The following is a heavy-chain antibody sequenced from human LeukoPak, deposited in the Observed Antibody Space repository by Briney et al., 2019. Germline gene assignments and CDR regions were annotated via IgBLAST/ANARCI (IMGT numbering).Heavy chain of an antibody. CDR2: IAYDGNNT. CDR3: ARDFSRGYSSSWFGTLD. D-gene: IGHD6-13*01. V-gene: IGHV3-30*03. J-gene: IGHJ4*02. Sequence: GRSLRLSCVASGFIFSDYGIQWVRQAPGKGLEWVAVIAYDGNNTYYGDSVRGRFTISRDNSKKMVYLEMNSLRAEDTAVYYCARDFSRGYSSSWFGTLDWGQGTLVTVSS. CDR1: GFIFSDYG.